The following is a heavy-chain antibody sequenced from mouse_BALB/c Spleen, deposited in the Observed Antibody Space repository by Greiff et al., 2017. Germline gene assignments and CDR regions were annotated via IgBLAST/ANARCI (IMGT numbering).Heavy chain of an antibody. V-gene: IGHV5-17*02. Sequence: DVKLVESGGGLVQPGGSRKLSCAASGFTFSSFGMHWVRQAPEKGLEWVAYISSGSSTIYYADTVKGRFTISRDNPKNTLFLQMTSLRSEDTAMYYWARSNYYGSDDYFDDWGQGTTLTVSS. J-gene: IGHJ2*01. CDR1: GFTFSSFG. CDR2: ISSGSSTI. CDR3: ARSNYYGSDDYFDD. D-gene: IGHD1-1*01.